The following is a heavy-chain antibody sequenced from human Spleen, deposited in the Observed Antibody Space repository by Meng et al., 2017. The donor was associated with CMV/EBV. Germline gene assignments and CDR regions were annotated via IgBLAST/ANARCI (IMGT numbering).Heavy chain of an antibody. CDR3: ARDVKGELPDYYGTDV. CDR1: GFTFSSYD. D-gene: IGHD1-26*01. V-gene: IGHV3-13*03. J-gene: IGHJ6*02. Sequence: GESLKISCAACGFTFSSYDMHWVRQATGKGLEWVSAIGTAGDTYYPGSVKGQFTISRDNAKNTLYLQMNTLRAEDTAVYYCARDVKGELPDYYGTDVWGQGTTVTVSS. CDR2: IGTAGDT.